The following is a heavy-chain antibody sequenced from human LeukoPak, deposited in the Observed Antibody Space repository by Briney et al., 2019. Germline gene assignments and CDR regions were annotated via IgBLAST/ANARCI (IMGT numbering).Heavy chain of an antibody. CDR1: GGSISSSSYH. V-gene: IGHV4-39*07. Sequence: PSETLSLTCTVSGGSISSSSYHWGWIRQPPGKGLEWIGSIYYSGSTYYNPSLKSRVTISVDTSKNQFSLKLSSVTAADTAVYYCARNLLWFGELRSFDYWGQGTLVTVSS. CDR3: ARNLLWFGELRSFDY. D-gene: IGHD3-10*01. J-gene: IGHJ4*02. CDR2: IYYSGST.